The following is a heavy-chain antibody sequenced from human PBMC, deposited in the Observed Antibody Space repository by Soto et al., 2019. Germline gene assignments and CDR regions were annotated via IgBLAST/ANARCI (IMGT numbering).Heavy chain of an antibody. CDR3: ARHRHPRGTVGATSPLDP. V-gene: IGHV3-53*01. CDR1: GFSVSSNY. Sequence: GGSLRLSCAISGFSVSSNYLSWVRQAPGKGLGWVSVHYSGGSTYYADSVQGRFTISRDKSNNTLYLQMRRVRAEDTAVYFCARHRHPRGTVGATSPLDPWGQGTLVTVSS. J-gene: IGHJ5*02. CDR2: HYSGGST. D-gene: IGHD1-26*01.